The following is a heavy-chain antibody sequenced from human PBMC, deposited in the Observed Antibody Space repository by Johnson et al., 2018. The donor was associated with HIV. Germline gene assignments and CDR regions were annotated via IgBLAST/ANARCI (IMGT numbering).Heavy chain of an antibody. CDR1: RFTFSSYA. D-gene: IGHD4-23*01. CDR2: ISDDGSKR. J-gene: IGHJ3*02. CDR3: ASGEDYGGNYGALDI. V-gene: IGHV3-30*01. Sequence: QVQLVESGGGVVQPGRSLRLSCAASRFTFSSYAMHWVRQAPGKGLEWVAVISDDGSKRYYADSVRGRFTISRDNSKNTLYLQVNGLSVEDTAVFYCASGEDYGGNYGALDIWGQGTMVTVSS.